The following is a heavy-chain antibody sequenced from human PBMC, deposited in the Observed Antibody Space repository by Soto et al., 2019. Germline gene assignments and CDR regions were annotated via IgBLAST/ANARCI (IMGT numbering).Heavy chain of an antibody. V-gene: IGHV5-10-1*01. Sequence: VASLKMSGNGSGYSFAGYSITWVRQKPWKGLEWMGRIDPSDSQTYYSPSFRGHVTISATKSITTVFLQWSSLRASDTAMYYCARQIYDSDTGPNFQYYFDSWGQGTPVTVSS. CDR3: ARQIYDSDTGPNFQYYFDS. CDR2: IDPSDSQT. J-gene: IGHJ4*02. CDR1: GYSFAGYS. D-gene: IGHD3-22*01.